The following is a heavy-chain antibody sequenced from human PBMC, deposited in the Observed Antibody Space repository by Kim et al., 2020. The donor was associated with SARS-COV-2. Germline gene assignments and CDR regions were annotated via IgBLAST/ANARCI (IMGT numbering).Heavy chain of an antibody. CDR1: GRSFSGYY. J-gene: IGHJ6*03. CDR2: INHSGST. Sequence: SETLSLTCAVYGRSFSGYYWSWIRQPPGKGLEWIGEINHSGSTNYNPSLKSRVTISVDTSKNQFSLKLSSVTAADTAVYYCARGEIVVVTAMVTYYYYYYMDVWGKGTTVTVSS. CDR3: ARGEIVVVTAMVTYYYYYYMDV. V-gene: IGHV4-34*01. D-gene: IGHD2-21*02.